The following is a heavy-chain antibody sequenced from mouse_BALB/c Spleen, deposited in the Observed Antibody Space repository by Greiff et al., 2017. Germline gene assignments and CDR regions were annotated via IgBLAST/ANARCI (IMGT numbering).Heavy chain of an antibody. V-gene: IGHV1-12*01. CDR3: ALIYYDYDGFAY. CDR2: IYPGNGDT. D-gene: IGHD2-4*01. Sequence: LQESGAELVKPGASVKMSCKASGYTFTSYNMHWVKQTPGQGLEWIGAIYPGNGDTSYNQKFKGKATLTADKSSSTAYMQLSSLTSEDSAVYYCALIYYDYDGFAYWGQGTLVTVSA. J-gene: IGHJ3*01. CDR1: GYTFTSYN.